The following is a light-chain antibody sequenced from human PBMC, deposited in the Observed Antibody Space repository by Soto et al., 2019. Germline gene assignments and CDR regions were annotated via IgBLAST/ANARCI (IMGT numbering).Light chain of an antibody. CDR3: QYFKESPT. J-gene: IGKJ1*01. V-gene: IGKV1-5*03. Sequence: DIQMTQSPSTLSASVGDRVTITCRASQSISSWLAWYQQKPGKAPKLLIHEASSSEIGVPPRFSGSGFGTEFTLTIRSLQPDDFATYYCQYFKESPTFGLGTWLEIK. CDR1: QSISSW. CDR2: EAS.